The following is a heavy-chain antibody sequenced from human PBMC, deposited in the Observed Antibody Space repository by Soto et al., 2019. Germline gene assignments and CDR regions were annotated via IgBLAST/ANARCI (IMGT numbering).Heavy chain of an antibody. Sequence: EVRLLEAGGGLKQPEGSLRLSCAASGFTFKESAMNWVRQAPGKGLEWVASISDTGASTWYAESVRGRLSISRDNSKNTLYLQMNSLRGEDTAVYYCAKGRGSGWAWYFDNWGQGTLVTVSS. CDR2: ISDTGAST. CDR3: AKGRGSGWAWYFDN. J-gene: IGHJ4*02. CDR1: GFTFKESA. D-gene: IGHD6-19*01. V-gene: IGHV3-23*01.